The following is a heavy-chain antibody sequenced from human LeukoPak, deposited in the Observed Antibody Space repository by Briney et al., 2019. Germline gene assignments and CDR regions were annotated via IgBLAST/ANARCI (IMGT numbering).Heavy chain of an antibody. D-gene: IGHD3-10*01. CDR3: AKRGSGFFNAFDI. V-gene: IGHV3-9*03. Sequence: GGSLRLSCAVSGFTFDDYAMHWVRQAPGKGLEWVSGISWNSGSIGYADSVKGRFTISRDNAKNSLYLQMNSLRAEYMALYDYAKRGSGFFNAFDIWGQGTMVTVSS. CDR2: ISWNSGSI. J-gene: IGHJ3*02. CDR1: GFTFDDYA.